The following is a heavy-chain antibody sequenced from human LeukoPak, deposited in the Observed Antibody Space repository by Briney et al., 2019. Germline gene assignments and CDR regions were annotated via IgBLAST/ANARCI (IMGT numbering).Heavy chain of an antibody. V-gene: IGHV3-74*01. J-gene: IGHJ3*02. CDR2: INSDGSST. CDR3: ARKLYSDNSHDAFDI. Sequence: GGSLRLSCAASGFTFSSYWMHWVRQAPGKGLVWVSRINSDGSSTSYAASVKGRFTISRDNAKNSLYLQMNSLRAEDTAVYYCARKLYSDNSHDAFDIWGQGTMVIVSS. D-gene: IGHD1-26*01. CDR1: GFTFSSYW.